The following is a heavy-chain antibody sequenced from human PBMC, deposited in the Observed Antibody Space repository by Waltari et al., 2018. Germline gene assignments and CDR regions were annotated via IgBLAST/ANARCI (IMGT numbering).Heavy chain of an antibody. D-gene: IGHD3-22*01. CDR2: VDPEDGET. CDR3: ATARGYYDSSGYIESLDY. V-gene: IGHV1-69-2*01. CDR1: GYTFTDYY. Sequence: EVQLVQSGAEVKKPGATVKISCKVSGYTFTDYYMHWVQQAPAKGLEWMGLVDPEDGETIYAEKFQGRVTITADTSTDTAYMELSSLRSEDTAVYYCATARGYYDSSGYIESLDYWGQGTLVTVSS. J-gene: IGHJ4*02.